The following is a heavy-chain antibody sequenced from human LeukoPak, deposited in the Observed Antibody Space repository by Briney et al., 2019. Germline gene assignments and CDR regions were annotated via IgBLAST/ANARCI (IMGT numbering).Heavy chain of an antibody. CDR2: IIPIFGTA. J-gene: IGHJ4*02. CDR1: GYTFTSYG. V-gene: IGHV1-69*05. CDR3: ARGRGGSLDY. D-gene: IGHD3-10*01. Sequence: ASVKVSCKASGYTFTSYGISWVRQAPGQGLEWMGSIIPIFGTANYAQKFQGRVTITTDESTSTAYMELSSLRSEDTAVYYCARGRGGSLDYWGQGTLVTVSS.